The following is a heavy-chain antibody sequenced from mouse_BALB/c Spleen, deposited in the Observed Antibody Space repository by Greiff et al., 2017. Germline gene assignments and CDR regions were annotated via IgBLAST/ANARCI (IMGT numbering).Heavy chain of an antibody. CDR1: GFTFSSYT. CDR3: TRDNRYYAMDY. J-gene: IGHJ4*01. V-gene: IGHV5-6-4*01. CDR2: ISSGGSYT. Sequence: EVMLVESGGGLVKPGGSLKLSCAASGFTFSSYTMSWVRQTPEKRLEWVATISSGGSYTYYPDSVKGRFTISRDNAKNTLYLQMSSLKSEDTAMYYCTRDNRYYAMDYWGQGTSVTVSS.